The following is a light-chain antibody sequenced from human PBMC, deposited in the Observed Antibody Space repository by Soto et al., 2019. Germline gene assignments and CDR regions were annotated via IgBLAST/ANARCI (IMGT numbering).Light chain of an antibody. Sequence: DIQMTQSPSTLSVSVGDRVTITCRASQSISSWLAWYQQKPGKAPKSLIYKASSLESGVPSRFSGSGSGTEFTLTISSLQPDDFATYYCQQYNIYPITFGQGTRLEIK. V-gene: IGKV1-5*03. CDR3: QQYNIYPIT. J-gene: IGKJ5*01. CDR1: QSISSW. CDR2: KAS.